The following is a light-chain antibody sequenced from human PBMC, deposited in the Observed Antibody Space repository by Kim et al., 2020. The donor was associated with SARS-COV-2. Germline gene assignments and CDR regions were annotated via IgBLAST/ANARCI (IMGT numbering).Light chain of an antibody. V-gene: IGLV2-18*02. J-gene: IGLJ2*01. CDR2: EVY. Sequence: GQYDTITGTGSSGDVGNYNRVSWYLQPPGTAPKLIIYEVYNRPSGVPDRFSGSRSGSTASLTISGLQAQDEGDYYCSSFTTSTTLVFGGGTQLTVL. CDR1: SGDVGNYNR. CDR3: SSFTTSTTLV.